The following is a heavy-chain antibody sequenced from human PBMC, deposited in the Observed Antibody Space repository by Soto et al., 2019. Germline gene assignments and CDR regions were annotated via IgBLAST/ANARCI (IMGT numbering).Heavy chain of an antibody. D-gene: IGHD3-10*01. CDR1: GFTFSSYD. CDR2: IGTAGDT. CDR3: ARGGIRGSGLDGMDV. J-gene: IGHJ6*02. V-gene: IGHV3-13*01. Sequence: PGGSLRLSCAASGFTFSSYDMHWVRQATGKGLEWVSAIGTAGDTYYPGSVKGRFTISRENAKNSLYLQMNSLRAGDTAVYYCARGGIRGSGLDGMDVWGQGTTVTVSS.